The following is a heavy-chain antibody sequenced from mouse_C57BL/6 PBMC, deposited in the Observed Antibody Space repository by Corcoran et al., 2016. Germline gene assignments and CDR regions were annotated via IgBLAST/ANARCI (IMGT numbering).Heavy chain of an antibody. CDR1: GYSITSGYY. J-gene: IGHJ4*01. CDR2: ISYDGSN. D-gene: IGHD2-5*01. V-gene: IGHV3-6*01. CDR3: ASRSNYGMDY. Sequence: VQLQESGPGLVKRSQSLSLTCSVTGYSITSGYYWNWIRQFPGNKLEWMGYISYDGSNNYNPSLKNRISITRDTSKNQFFLKLNSVTTEDTATDYCASRSNYGMDYWGQGTSVTVSS.